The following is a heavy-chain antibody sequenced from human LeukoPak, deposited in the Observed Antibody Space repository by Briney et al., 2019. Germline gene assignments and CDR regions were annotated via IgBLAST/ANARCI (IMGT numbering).Heavy chain of an antibody. Sequence: SQTLSLTCTVAGGSISSYYWSWIRQPPGKGLEWIGYIYYSGSTNYNPSLKSRVTISVDTSKNQFSLKLSSVTAADTAVYYCARASFGVVIFDYWGQGTLVTVSS. CDR3: ARASFGVVIFDY. CDR1: GGSISSYY. CDR2: IYYSGST. D-gene: IGHD3-3*01. V-gene: IGHV4-59*01. J-gene: IGHJ4*02.